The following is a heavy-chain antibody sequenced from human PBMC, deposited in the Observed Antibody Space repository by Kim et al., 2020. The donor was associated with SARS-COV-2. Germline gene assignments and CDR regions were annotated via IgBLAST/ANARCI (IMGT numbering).Heavy chain of an antibody. J-gene: IGHJ5*02. CDR3: VRGLGIAAAAA. Sequence: GGSLRLSCEASGFTFISYWMHWVRQAPGKGLVWVSQINTDGSSSTYADSVKGRFTISRDNAKNTVYLQMNSLRGEETAVYYCVRGLGIAAAAAWGQGTLVTVS. V-gene: IGHV3-74*01. CDR2: INTDGSSS. CDR1: GFTFISYW. D-gene: IGHD6-13*01.